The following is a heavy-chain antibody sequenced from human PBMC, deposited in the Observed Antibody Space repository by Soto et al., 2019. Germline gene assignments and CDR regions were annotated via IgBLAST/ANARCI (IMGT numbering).Heavy chain of an antibody. J-gene: IGHJ1*01. CDR2: ISGSGGST. V-gene: IGHV3-23*01. CDR1: GFTFSSYA. CDR3: AKDRHRAGAATLSAEYFQH. Sequence: GGSLRLSCAASGFTFSSYAMSWVRQAPGKGLEWVSAISGSGGSTYYGDSVKGRFTISRDNSKNTLYLQMKSLRAEDRAVYYCAKDRHRAGAATLSAEYFQHWGQGTLVTVSS. D-gene: IGHD1-26*01.